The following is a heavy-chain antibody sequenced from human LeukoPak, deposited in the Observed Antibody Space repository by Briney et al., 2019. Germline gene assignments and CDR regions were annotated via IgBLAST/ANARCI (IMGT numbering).Heavy chain of an antibody. Sequence: GRSLRLSCAASGFTFSSYGMHWVRQAPGKGPEWMAVISYDGSHKFYTDSVKGRFTISRDNSKNTLYLQMNSLRAEDTAIYYCATTEGMVRGVIKKTGFSYGLDVWGQGTTVTVSS. V-gene: IGHV3-30*03. J-gene: IGHJ6*02. CDR2: ISYDGSHK. D-gene: IGHD3-10*01. CDR1: GFTFSSYG. CDR3: ATTEGMVRGVIKKTGFSYGLDV.